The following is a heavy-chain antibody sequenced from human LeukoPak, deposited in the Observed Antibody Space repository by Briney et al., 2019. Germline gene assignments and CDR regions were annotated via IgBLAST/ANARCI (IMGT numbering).Heavy chain of an antibody. V-gene: IGHV3-30-3*01. CDR1: GFTFSSYA. CDR2: ISYDGSNK. J-gene: IGHJ4*02. Sequence: GGSLRLSCAASGFTFSSYAMHWVRQAPGKGLEWVAVISYDGSNKYYADSVKGRFTISRDNSKNTLYLQVNSLRAEDTAVYYCAVLDYWGQGTLVTVSS. CDR3: AVLDY. D-gene: IGHD3-10*01.